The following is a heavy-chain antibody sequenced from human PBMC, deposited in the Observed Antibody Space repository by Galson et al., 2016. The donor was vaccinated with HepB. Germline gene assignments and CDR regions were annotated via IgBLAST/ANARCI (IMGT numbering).Heavy chain of an antibody. CDR1: GFVFSSYG. CDR3: ARDWGFWSDNHYGMDL. V-gene: IGHV3-33*01. D-gene: IGHD3-3*01. CDR2: IWYDGSKK. Sequence: SLRLSCAGSGFVFSSYGMHWVRQAPGKGLEWMATIWYDGSKKYYGDSVKGRFIISRDNSKNTLYLHMNSLRVEDTAVYFCARDWGFWSDNHYGMDLWGQGTTVIVSS. J-gene: IGHJ6*02.